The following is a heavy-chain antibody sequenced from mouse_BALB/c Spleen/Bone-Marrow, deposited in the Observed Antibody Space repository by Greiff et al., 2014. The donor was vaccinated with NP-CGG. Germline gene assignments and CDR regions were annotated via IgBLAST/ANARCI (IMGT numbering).Heavy chain of an antibody. CDR1: GFNIKDYY. V-gene: IGHV14-4*02. CDR3: NGNYYAMDY. J-gene: IGHJ4*01. Sequence: EVQLQQSGAELVRSGASVKLSCTASGFNIKDYYMHWVKQRPEQGLEWIGWIDPENGDTEYAPKFQGKATMTADTSSNTAYLQXXXLTSEDTAVYYCNGNYYAMDYWGQGTSVTVSS. D-gene: IGHD2-1*01. CDR2: IDPENGDT.